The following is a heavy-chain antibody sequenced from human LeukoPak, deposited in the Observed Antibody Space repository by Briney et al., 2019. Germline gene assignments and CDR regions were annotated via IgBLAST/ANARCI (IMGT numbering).Heavy chain of an antibody. V-gene: IGHV1-2*02. CDR1: GYTFTGYY. J-gene: IGHJ4*02. D-gene: IGHD6-13*01. CDR3: ASIAAANFDY. Sequence: VASVKVSCKASGYTFTGYYMLWVRQAPGQGLEWLGWINPNSGGTNYAQKFQGRVTMTRDTSISTAYMELSRLRSDDTAVYYCASIAAANFDYWGQGTLVTVSS. CDR2: INPNSGGT.